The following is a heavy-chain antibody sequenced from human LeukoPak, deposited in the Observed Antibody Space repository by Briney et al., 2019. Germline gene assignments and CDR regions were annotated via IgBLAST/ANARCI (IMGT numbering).Heavy chain of an antibody. Sequence: PSETLSLTCTVSGGSISSYYWSWIRQPPGKGLEWIGYIYHSGSTNYNPSLKSRVTIPVDTSKNQFSLKLSSVTAADTAVHFCARGSGWYIYWGQGTLVTVSS. CDR3: ARGSGWYIY. CDR2: IYHSGST. D-gene: IGHD6-19*01. CDR1: GGSISSYY. J-gene: IGHJ4*02. V-gene: IGHV4-59*01.